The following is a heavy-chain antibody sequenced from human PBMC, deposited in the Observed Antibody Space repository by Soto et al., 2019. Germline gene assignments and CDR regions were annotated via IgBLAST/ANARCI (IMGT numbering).Heavy chain of an antibody. Sequence: PGGSLRLSCAASGFTVSSNYMSWVRQAPGKGLEWVSVIYSGGSTYYADSVKGRFTISRDNSKNTLFLQMNSLRAEDTAVYYCAGDHAIAAAGPTENGMDVWGQGTTVTVSS. J-gene: IGHJ6*02. V-gene: IGHV3-53*01. D-gene: IGHD6-13*01. CDR3: AGDHAIAAAGPTENGMDV. CDR2: IYSGGST. CDR1: GFTVSSNY.